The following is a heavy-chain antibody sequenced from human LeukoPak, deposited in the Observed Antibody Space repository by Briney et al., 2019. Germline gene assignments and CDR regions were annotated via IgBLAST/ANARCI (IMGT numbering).Heavy chain of an antibody. V-gene: IGHV4-4*07. J-gene: IGHJ6*03. Sequence: SEPLSLTCTVSGDSISGFYWSWIRQPAGKGVQWIGRISTSGSTNYNPSLKSRVTMSVDRSTNEFSLTVRSVTAADTALYYCARGLPSYRDYVDYYFYMDVWGKGTTVTVSS. CDR2: ISTSGST. CDR3: ARGLPSYRDYVDYYFYMDV. D-gene: IGHD4-17*01. CDR1: GDSISGFY.